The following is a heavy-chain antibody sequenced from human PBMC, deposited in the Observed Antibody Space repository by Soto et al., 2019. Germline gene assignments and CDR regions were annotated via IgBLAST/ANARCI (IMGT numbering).Heavy chain of an antibody. D-gene: IGHD3-3*01. CDR2: IYYSGST. Sequence: SETLSLTCTVSGGSISSGDYYWSWIRQPPGKGLEWIGYIYYSGSTYYNPSLKSRVTISVDTSKNQFSLKLSSVTAADTAVYYCARANLPFFGVVIPSDYWGQGTLVTVSS. CDR3: ARANLPFFGVVIPSDY. CDR1: GGSISSGDYY. J-gene: IGHJ4*02. V-gene: IGHV4-30-4*01.